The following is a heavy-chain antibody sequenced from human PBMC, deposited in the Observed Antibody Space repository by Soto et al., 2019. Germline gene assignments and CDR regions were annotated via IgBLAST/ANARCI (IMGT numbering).Heavy chain of an antibody. V-gene: IGHV3-53*01. D-gene: IGHD3-10*01. CDR1: GFTVGNNY. CDR3: AKDVRGSGSHYNSFGY. J-gene: IGHJ4*02. Sequence: EVQLVESGGGLIQPGGSLKLSCAASGFTVGNNYMSWVRQAPGTGLEWVSLIYSTGTTKYADSVKGRFTVSRDNAKNTLYLQMNSLRSEDTAGYYCAKDVRGSGSHYNSFGYWGQGTLVTVSS. CDR2: IYSTGTT.